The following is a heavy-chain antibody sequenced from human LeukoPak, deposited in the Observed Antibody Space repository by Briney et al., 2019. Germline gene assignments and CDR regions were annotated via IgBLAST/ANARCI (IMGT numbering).Heavy chain of an antibody. CDR3: ARRLRRNYFDY. Sequence: GSLRLSCAASGFTFSSYEMNWVRQAPGKGLEWVSYISSSGSTIYYADSVKGRFTISRDNAKNSLYLQMNSLRAEDTAVYYCARRLRRNYFDYWGQGTLVTVSS. D-gene: IGHD4-17*01. CDR1: GFTFSSYE. J-gene: IGHJ4*02. V-gene: IGHV3-48*03. CDR2: ISSSGSTI.